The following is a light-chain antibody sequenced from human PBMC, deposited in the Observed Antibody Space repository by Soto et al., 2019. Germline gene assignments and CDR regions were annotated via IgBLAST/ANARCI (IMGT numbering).Light chain of an antibody. Sequence: EIVLTQSPGTLSLSPGERATLSCRASLSDSRSYLAWYQQKTGQAPRLLIYGASSRATGMPDRFSGSGSGTDLIITICMLAAEDFVVYYCKQYGSSLTCGQGTK. CDR2: GAS. J-gene: IGKJ1*01. CDR1: LSDSRSY. V-gene: IGKV3-20*01. CDR3: KQYGSSLT.